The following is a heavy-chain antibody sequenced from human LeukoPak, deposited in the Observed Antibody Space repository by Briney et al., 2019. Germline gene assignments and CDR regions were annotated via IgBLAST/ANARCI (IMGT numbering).Heavy chain of an antibody. CDR2: IIPILGIA. J-gene: IGHJ4*02. Sequence: SVKVSCKASGGTVSSYAISWVRQAPGQGLEWMGRIIPILGIANYAQKFQGRVTITADKSTSTAYMELSSLRSEDTAVYYCAVTYCSGGSCYARYYFDYWGQGTLVTVSS. D-gene: IGHD2-15*01. CDR1: GGTVSSYA. V-gene: IGHV1-69*04. CDR3: AVTYCSGGSCYARYYFDY.